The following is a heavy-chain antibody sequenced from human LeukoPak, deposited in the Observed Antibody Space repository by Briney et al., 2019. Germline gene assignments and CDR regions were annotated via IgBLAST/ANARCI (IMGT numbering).Heavy chain of an antibody. CDR3: AKATLRAGTLRPIDY. Sequence: GGSLRLSCAASGFTFSSYAMSWVRQAPGKGLDWVSAISGSGGSTYYADSVKGRFTISRDNSKNTLYLQMNSLRAEDTAVYYCAKATLRAGTLRPIDYRGQGTLVTVSS. CDR1: GFTFSSYA. CDR2: ISGSGGST. J-gene: IGHJ4*02. V-gene: IGHV3-23*01. D-gene: IGHD6-19*01.